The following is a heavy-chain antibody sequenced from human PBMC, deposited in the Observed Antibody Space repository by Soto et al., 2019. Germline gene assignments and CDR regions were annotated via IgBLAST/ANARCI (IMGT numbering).Heavy chain of an antibody. CDR1: GFTFSSYG. D-gene: IGHD2-2*01. V-gene: IGHV3-33*08. J-gene: IGHJ4*02. Sequence: PGGSLRLCCAASGFTFSSYGMHGVRQAPGKGLEWVAVIWYDGSNKYYADSVKGRFTISRDNSKNTLYLQMNSLRAEDTAVYYCASSSSTSPYYFDYWGQGTLVTVSS. CDR2: IWYDGSNK. CDR3: ASSSSTSPYYFDY.